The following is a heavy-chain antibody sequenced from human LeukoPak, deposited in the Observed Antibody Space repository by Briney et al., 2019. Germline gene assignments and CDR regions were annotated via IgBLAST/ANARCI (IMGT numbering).Heavy chain of an antibody. CDR3: AGSDTTGYIPREWDYWYFDL. D-gene: IGHD1-1*01. J-gene: IGHJ2*01. Sequence: GGSLRLSCASSEFTFSRYSMNGVRQAPGKGLEGGSSISSGSTYIYYADSVKGRFTISRDNSKNSLYLQMNSLRAGDTAVYCCAGSDTTGYIPREWDYWYFDLWGRGTLVSVSS. V-gene: IGHV3-21*01. CDR2: ISSGSTYI. CDR1: EFTFSRYS.